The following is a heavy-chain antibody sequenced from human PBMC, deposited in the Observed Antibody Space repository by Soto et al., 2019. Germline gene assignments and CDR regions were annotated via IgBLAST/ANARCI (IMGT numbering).Heavy chain of an antibody. J-gene: IGHJ6*02. V-gene: IGHV3-53*01. Sequence: GGSLRLSCAASGFSVINTYMSWVRQSPGKGLEWVSVIYAGTTTSYSNSAKGRFTISRDNSKNTLYLQMNSLRVEDTAVYYCVRDLQVHFGTDAWGQGTTVTVSS. CDR2: IYAGTTT. CDR3: VRDLQVHFGTDA. D-gene: IGHD3-10*01. CDR1: GFSVINTY.